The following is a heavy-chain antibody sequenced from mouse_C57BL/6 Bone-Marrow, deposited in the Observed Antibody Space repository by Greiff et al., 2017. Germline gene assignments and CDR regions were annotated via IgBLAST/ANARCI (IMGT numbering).Heavy chain of an antibody. CDR1: GFNIKDHY. CDR3: TTRWSWFAY. Sequence: VQLQQSGAELVRPGASVKLSCTASGFNIKDHYMHWVKQRPEQGLEWIGWIDPENGDTEYASKFQGKATITADTSSNTAYLQLSSLTSEDTAVYYCTTRWSWFAYWGQGTLVTVSA. CDR2: IDPENGDT. V-gene: IGHV14-4*01. J-gene: IGHJ3*01. D-gene: IGHD2-3*01.